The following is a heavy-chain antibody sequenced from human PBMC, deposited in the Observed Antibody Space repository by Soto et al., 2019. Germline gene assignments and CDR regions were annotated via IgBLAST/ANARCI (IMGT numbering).Heavy chain of an antibody. Sequence: QLQLQESGPGLVKPSETLSLACTVSSAPVSSSTYTWGWIRQPPGQGLERIGSLYYRGSSYYNPSLNSRVTVSVDTSKNQFSLKVTSVTAADTAVYYCARLHGYCISSSCHGHYAMDVWGQGTTVTVS. CDR1: SAPVSSSTYT. CDR2: LYYRGSS. J-gene: IGHJ6*02. D-gene: IGHD2-2*01. CDR3: ARLHGYCISSSCHGHYAMDV. V-gene: IGHV4-39*01.